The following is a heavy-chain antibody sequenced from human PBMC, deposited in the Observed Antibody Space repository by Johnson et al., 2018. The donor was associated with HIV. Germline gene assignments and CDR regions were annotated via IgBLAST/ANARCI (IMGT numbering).Heavy chain of an antibody. J-gene: IGHJ3*02. CDR2: LRYDGRNK. Sequence: QVQLAESGGGVVQPGRSLRLSCTASGFTFSSYGMHWVRQAPGKGLEWVAVLRYDGRNKYYADSVKVRFTISSDNPKNTLYLQMNSLRAEDTALYYCARDGEYCSGGSGSDAFDIWGQGPMVTVSS. D-gene: IGHD2-15*01. CDR1: GFTFSSYG. V-gene: IGHV3-33*01. CDR3: ARDGEYCSGGSGSDAFDI.